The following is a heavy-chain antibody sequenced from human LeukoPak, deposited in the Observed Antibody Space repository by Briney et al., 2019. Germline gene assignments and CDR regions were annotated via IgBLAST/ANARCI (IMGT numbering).Heavy chain of an antibody. J-gene: IGHJ4*02. CDR3: TRGAGWLIDY. D-gene: IGHD3-16*01. V-gene: IGHV4-59*01. Sequence: SETLSLTCTVSDDSISDYYRGWIRQPPGKGLEWIGYFHNSGTSTYNPSLKSRVTISADTSKNQFSLKLNSLTTADTAVYCCTRGAGWLIDYWGQGILVTVSS. CDR2: FHNSGTS. CDR1: DDSISDYY.